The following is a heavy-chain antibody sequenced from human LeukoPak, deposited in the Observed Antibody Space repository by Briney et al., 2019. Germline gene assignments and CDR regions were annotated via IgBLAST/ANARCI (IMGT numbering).Heavy chain of an antibody. J-gene: IGHJ6*03. Sequence: ASVKVSCKASGYTFTGYYMHWVRQAPGQGLEWMGWNNPNSGGTNYAQKFQGRVTMTRDTSISTAYMELSRLRSDDTAVYYCAQLGYCSSTSCYTGHYYYMDVWGKGTTVTVSS. CDR2: NNPNSGGT. D-gene: IGHD2-2*02. V-gene: IGHV1-2*02. CDR3: AQLGYCSSTSCYTGHYYYMDV. CDR1: GYTFTGYY.